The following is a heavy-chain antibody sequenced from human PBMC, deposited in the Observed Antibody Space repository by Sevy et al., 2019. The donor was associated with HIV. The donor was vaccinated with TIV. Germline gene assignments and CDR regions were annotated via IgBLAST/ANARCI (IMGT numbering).Heavy chain of an antibody. CDR3: ATGWRDHYDSGSYYKPFVY. D-gene: IGHD3-10*01. CDR2: IYYTGST. CDR1: AYSISSGYY. Sequence: SETLSLTCAVSAYSISSGYYWGWIRQPPGQGLEWIASIYYTGSTYSKPSLKSRVTISLDKSKNQISLSLSSVTAADTAVYFCATGWRDHYDSGSYYKPFVYWGPGTLVTVSS. V-gene: IGHV4-38-2*01. J-gene: IGHJ4*02.